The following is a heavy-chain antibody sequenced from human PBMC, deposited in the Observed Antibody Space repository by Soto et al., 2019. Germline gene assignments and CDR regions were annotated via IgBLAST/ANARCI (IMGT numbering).Heavy chain of an antibody. J-gene: IGHJ6*03. Sequence: GWSLRLSCAASGFTFSSYAMCWVRQAPGKGLEWVSAISGSGGSTYYADSVKGRFTISRDNSKSTLYLQMNSLRAEDTAVYYCAKDPRYFSSTSCYVYYYYYMDVWGKGTTVTVSS. CDR3: AKDPRYFSSTSCYVYYYYYMDV. CDR2: ISGSGGST. CDR1: GFTFSSYA. D-gene: IGHD2-2*01. V-gene: IGHV3-23*01.